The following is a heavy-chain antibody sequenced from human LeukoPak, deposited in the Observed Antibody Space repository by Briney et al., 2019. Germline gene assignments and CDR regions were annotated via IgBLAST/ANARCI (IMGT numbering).Heavy chain of an antibody. D-gene: IGHD6-6*01. J-gene: IGHJ4*02. CDR3: AKNRESSSSHFDC. V-gene: IGHV3-21*06. Sequence: GGSLRLSCAASGFTFSIYSMNWVRQAPGKGLEWVSSISSSSSFISYADSVQGRFTISRDNAKNSLYLRMNSLRAEDTAVYYCAKNRESSSSHFDCWGQGTLVTVSS. CDR2: ISSSSSFI. CDR1: GFTFSIYS.